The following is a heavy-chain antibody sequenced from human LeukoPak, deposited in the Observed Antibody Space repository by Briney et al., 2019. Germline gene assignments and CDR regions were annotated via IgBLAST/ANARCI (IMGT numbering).Heavy chain of an antibody. Sequence: ASVKVSCKASGYTFTGYYMHWVRQAPGQGLEWMGRINPKSGDTNYTQKFQGRVTMTRDTSISTAYMELSRLRSDDTAVYYCASIFYDSSGFESFQHWGQGTLVTVSS. V-gene: IGHV1-2*06. CDR1: GYTFTGYY. CDR2: INPKSGDT. CDR3: ASIFYDSSGFESFQH. J-gene: IGHJ1*01. D-gene: IGHD3-22*01.